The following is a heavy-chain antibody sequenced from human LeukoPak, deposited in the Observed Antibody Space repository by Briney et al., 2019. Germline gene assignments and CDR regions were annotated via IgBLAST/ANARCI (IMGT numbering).Heavy chain of an antibody. CDR3: ARESVGCSSTSCYFMDV. D-gene: IGHD2-2*01. J-gene: IGHJ6*02. Sequence: EGSLRLSCAASGFTFSSYEMNWVRQAPGKGLEWVSYISSSGSTIYYADSVKGRFTISRDNAKNSLYLQMNSPRAEDTAVYYCARESVGCSSTSCYFMDVWGQGTTVTVSS. V-gene: IGHV3-48*03. CDR1: GFTFSSYE. CDR2: ISSSGSTI.